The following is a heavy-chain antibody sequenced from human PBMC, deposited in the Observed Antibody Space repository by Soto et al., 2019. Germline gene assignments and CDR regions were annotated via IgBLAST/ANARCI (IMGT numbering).Heavy chain of an antibody. J-gene: IGHJ4*02. D-gene: IGHD2-21*01. CDR1: GDSISSYY. Sequence: QGQLQESGPGLVKPSETLSLTCTVSGDSISSYYWSWIRQPAGKGLEWIGRVSVRGSSNYNPSLMSRVTLAGDATRKRFFLRLSSVTAADPGIYYCAKDFPYTVGQREIDFWGQGALVTVSS. CDR2: VSVRGSS. V-gene: IGHV4-4*07. CDR3: AKDFPYTVGQREIDF.